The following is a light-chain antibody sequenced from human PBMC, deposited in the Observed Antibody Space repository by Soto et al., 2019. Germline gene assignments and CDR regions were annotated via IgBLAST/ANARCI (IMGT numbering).Light chain of an antibody. CDR3: ATWDDSLTGFV. J-gene: IGLJ1*01. Sequence: QSVLTQPPSASGTPGQRVTISCSGSTSNIGSSAVNWYQQLPGMAPKLLIYHNDQRPSGVPDRFSGSRSGTSASLAISGLQSEDEADYSCATWDDSLTGFVFGPGTQLTVL. CDR1: TSNIGSSA. V-gene: IGLV1-44*01. CDR2: HND.